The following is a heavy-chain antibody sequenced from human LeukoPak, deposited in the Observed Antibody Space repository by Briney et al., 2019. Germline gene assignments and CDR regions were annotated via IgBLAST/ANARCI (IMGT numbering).Heavy chain of an antibody. V-gene: IGHV3-21*01. J-gene: IGHJ1*01. CDR2: ISSSSSYI. CDR1: GFTFSSYS. CDR3: ARQGLYDSSDFWTFQH. D-gene: IGHD3/OR15-3a*01. Sequence: PGGSLRLSCAASGFTFSSYSMNWVRQAPGKGLEWVSSISSSSSYIYYADSVKGRFTFSRDNAKNSLYLQMDSLRAEDTAVYYCARQGLYDSSDFWTFQHWGQGTLVTVSS.